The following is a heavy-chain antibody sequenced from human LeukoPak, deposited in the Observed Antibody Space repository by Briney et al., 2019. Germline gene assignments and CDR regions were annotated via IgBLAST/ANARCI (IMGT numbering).Heavy chain of an antibody. CDR1: GYTFTGYY. D-gene: IGHD3-22*01. Sequence: GASVKVSCKASGYTFTGYYIHWVRQAPGQGLEWMGWINPNSGDTNYAQKFQGRVTMTRDTSISTAYMELSRLRSDDTAVYYCARGITMIVVATYYFDYWGQGTLVSVSS. CDR3: ARGITMIVVATYYFDY. V-gene: IGHV1-2*02. CDR2: INPNSGDT. J-gene: IGHJ4*02.